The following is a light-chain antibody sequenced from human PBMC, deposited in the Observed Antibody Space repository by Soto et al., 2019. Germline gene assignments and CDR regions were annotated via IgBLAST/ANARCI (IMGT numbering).Light chain of an antibody. Sequence: EIVMTQSPATLSVSPGERATLSCRASQSVSSNLAWFQQKPGQAPRLLIYDASTRATGIPARFSGSESGTEFNLTISSLQSEDFAVYYCQQYNDWPFTFGPGTKVDIK. CDR2: DAS. V-gene: IGKV3-15*01. CDR3: QQYNDWPFT. CDR1: QSVSSN. J-gene: IGKJ3*01.